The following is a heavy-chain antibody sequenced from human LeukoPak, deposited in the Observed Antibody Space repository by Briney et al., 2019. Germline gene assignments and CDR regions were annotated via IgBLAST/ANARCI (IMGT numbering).Heavy chain of an antibody. CDR2: IYTSGST. CDR3: ARDLYYYDSSGYYIFDY. D-gene: IGHD3-22*01. Sequence: SETLSLTCTVSGGSISSYYWSWIRQPAGKGLEWIGRIYTSGSTNYNPSLKSRVTMSVDTSKNQFSLKLSSVTAADTAVYYCARDLYYYDSSGYYIFDYWGQGTLVTVSS. J-gene: IGHJ4*02. V-gene: IGHV4-4*07. CDR1: GGSISSYY.